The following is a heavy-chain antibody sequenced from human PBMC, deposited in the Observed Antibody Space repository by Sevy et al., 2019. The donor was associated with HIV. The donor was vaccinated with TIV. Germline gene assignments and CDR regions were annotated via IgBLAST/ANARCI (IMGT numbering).Heavy chain of an antibody. J-gene: IGHJ3*02. CDR3: ARVGIVVGGAFDI. D-gene: IGHD2-15*01. CDR2: IAYDGSDQ. V-gene: IGHV3-30*03. CDR1: GFTFSNYG. Sequence: GGSLRLSCAASGFTFSNYGVHWVRQAPGKGLEWVAHIAYDGSDQYYADSVKGRFAISRENSKNTLYLQMNSLRAEDTAVYYCARVGIVVGGAFDIWGQGTRVTVSS.